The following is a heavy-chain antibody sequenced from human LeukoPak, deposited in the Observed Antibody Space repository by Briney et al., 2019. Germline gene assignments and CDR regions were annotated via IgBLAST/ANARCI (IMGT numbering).Heavy chain of an antibody. CDR1: GFTFSSYA. V-gene: IGHV3-23*01. CDR2: ISGSGSYI. J-gene: IGHJ6*03. D-gene: IGHD3-3*01. Sequence: AGGSLRLSCAASGFTFSSYAMGWVRQAPGKGLEWVSAISGSGSYIYYGDSVKGRFTISRDNSKNTIYLQMSSLRAEDTAVYYCARGGGITIFGVVIAYYYYYYMDVWGKGTTVTVSS. CDR3: ARGGGITIFGVVIAYYYYYYMDV.